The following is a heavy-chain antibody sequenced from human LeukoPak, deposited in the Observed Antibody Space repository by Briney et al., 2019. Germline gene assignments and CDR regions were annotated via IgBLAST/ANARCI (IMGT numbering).Heavy chain of an antibody. Sequence: GGSLRLSCTASGFTFKSYAMSWVRQAPGKGLGWVSGISGSGGSTYYGDSVKGRFTISRDNFKNTLYLQMNSLRVEDTAVYYCAKDSWLVPAKDCYFQYWGQGTLVTVSS. D-gene: IGHD6-19*01. CDR3: AKDSWLVPAKDCYFQY. CDR2: ISGSGGST. CDR1: GFTFKSYA. V-gene: IGHV3-23*01. J-gene: IGHJ1*01.